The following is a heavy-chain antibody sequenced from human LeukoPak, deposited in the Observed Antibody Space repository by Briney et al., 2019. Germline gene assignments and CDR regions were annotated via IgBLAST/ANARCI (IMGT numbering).Heavy chain of an antibody. J-gene: IGHJ5*02. CDR3: ARGDYSSSWNWFDP. CDR2: IYHSGST. Sequence: SETLSLTCTVSGYSISSGYYWGWIRQPPGKGLEWIGSIYHSGSTYYNPSPKSRVTISVDTSKNQFSLKLSSVTAADTAVYYCARGDYSSSWNWFDPWGQGTLVTVSS. D-gene: IGHD6-13*01. CDR1: GYSISSGYY. V-gene: IGHV4-38-2*02.